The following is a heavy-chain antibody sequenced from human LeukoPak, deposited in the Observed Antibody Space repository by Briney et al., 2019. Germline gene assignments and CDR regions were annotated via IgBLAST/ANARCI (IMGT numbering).Heavy chain of an antibody. CDR1: GFTFSGSW. Sequence: GGSLTLSCGASGFTFSGSWMSWVRQAPGQGLEWVASINPDGSRQLYVDSVSGRFAISRDNTKWLLYLQMNSLGAEDTAMYYCAKLLNMGTTYDSWGQGTRVTVSS. CDR3: AKLLNMGTTYDS. V-gene: IGHV3-7*01. CDR2: INPDGSRQ. J-gene: IGHJ4*02. D-gene: IGHD1-1*01.